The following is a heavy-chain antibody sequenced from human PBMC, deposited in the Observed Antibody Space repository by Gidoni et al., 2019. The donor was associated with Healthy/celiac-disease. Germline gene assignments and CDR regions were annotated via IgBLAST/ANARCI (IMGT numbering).Heavy chain of an antibody. CDR2: ISGDGGST. V-gene: IGHV3-43*02. CDR1: GFSFDGYA. Sequence: EVQLVESGGGVLQPGGSLRLSCAASGFSFDGYAMPWVLKAPGKGLEWVSLISGDGGSTYYADSVKGRFTISRDNSKNSLYLQMNSLRTEDTALYYCAKGSPYYGSGKVPYVDYYYGMDVWGQGTTVTVSS. CDR3: AKGSPYYGSGKVPYVDYYYGMDV. D-gene: IGHD3-10*01. J-gene: IGHJ6*02.